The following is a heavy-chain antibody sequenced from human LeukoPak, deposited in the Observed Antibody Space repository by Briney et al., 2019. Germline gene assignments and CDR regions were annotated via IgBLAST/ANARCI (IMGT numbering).Heavy chain of an antibody. CDR2: IHRSGSP. J-gene: IGHJ4*02. CDR3: AREILGGFNPGAY. CDR1: LDSTTSNF. D-gene: IGHD1-14*01. Sequence: TSETLSLPCTVSLDSTTSNFWSWVRQPTGKGLEWMGEIHRSGSPNYHPSLQSRLNISIHGSRNQIVLELSSVTAADTAFYYCAREILGGFNPGAYWGQGTLVTVSS. V-gene: IGHV4-4*02.